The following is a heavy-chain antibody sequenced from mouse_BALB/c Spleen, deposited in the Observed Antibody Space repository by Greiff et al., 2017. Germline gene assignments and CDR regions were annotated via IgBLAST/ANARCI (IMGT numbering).Heavy chain of an antibody. Sequence: EVHLVESGGGLVQPGGSRKLSCAASGFTFSSFGMHWVRQAPEKGLEWVAYISSGSSTIYYADTVKGRFTISRDNPKNTLFLQMTSLRSEDTAMYYCARSNYDLYWYFDVWGAGTTVTVSS. CDR2: ISSGSSTI. J-gene: IGHJ1*01. CDR3: ARSNYDLYWYFDV. V-gene: IGHV5-17*02. D-gene: IGHD2-4*01. CDR1: GFTFSSFG.